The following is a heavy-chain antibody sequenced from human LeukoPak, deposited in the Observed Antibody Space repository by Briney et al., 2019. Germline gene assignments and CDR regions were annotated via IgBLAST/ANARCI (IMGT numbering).Heavy chain of an antibody. Sequence: ASVKVSCKASGYTFTSYGISWVRQAPGQGLEWMGWISAYNGNTNYAQKLRGRVIMTTDTSTSTAYMELRSLRSDDTAVYYCARGGSEFLEGLVIAFDIGGKGTRATVSS. CDR2: ISAYNGNT. D-gene: IGHD3-3*01. CDR3: ARGGSEFLEGLVIAFDI. V-gene: IGHV1-18*01. CDR1: GYTFTSYG. J-gene: IGHJ3*02.